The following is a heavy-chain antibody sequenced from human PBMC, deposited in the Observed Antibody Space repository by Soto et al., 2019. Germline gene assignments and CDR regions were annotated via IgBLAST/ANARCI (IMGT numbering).Heavy chain of an antibody. V-gene: IGHV3-23*01. CDR2: IIGSGTSS. CDR3: GKDRSNYPFLFEF. CDR1: GFSFSRSA. D-gene: IGHD4-4*01. J-gene: IGHJ4*02. Sequence: VGSLRLSCSTSGFSFSRSAMSWVRQAPGKGLEWVSSIIGSGTSSYSTESVKGRFTISRDNSNNTVYLDMNNLRAEDTAVYFFGKDRSNYPFLFEFCGQRARVTVSS.